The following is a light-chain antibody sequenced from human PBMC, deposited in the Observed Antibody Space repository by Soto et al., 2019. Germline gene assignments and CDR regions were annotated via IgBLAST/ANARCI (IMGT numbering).Light chain of an antibody. CDR3: QHYNSYSEA. V-gene: IGKV3-20*01. CDR2: GAS. J-gene: IGKJ1*01. Sequence: EIVLTQSPGTLSVSPGDGATLSCRASQTVGKNYLAWYQQRPGQAPRLLIHGASSRATGIPDRFSGSGSGTEFTLTISSLQPDDFATYYCQHYNSYSEAFGQGTKV. CDR1: QTVGKNY.